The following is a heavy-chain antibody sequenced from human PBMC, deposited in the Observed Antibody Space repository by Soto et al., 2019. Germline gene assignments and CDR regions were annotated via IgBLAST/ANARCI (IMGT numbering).Heavy chain of an antibody. CDR3: ARHWVGRSDDDTSYPFDL. CDR1: GGTFSSYT. V-gene: IGHV1-69*02. CDR2: IIPILGIA. Sequence: GASVKVSCKASGGTFSSYTISWVRQAPGQGLEWMGRIIPILGIANYAQKVQGRVTMTTDTSTSTAYMELRSLRSDDTAVYYCARHWVGRSDDDTSYPFDLWGQGTMVTVSS. D-gene: IGHD5-12*01. J-gene: IGHJ3*01.